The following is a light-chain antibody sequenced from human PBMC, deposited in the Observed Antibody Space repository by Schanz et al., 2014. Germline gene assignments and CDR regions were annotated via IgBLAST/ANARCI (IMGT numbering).Light chain of an antibody. CDR1: QSVSSN. CDR3: QQYGNSPPT. Sequence: EIVLTQSPATLSVSPGERATLSCRASQSVSSNLAWYQQKVGQAPRLLVYGASSRATGIPDRFSGSGSGTDFTLTISRLEPEDFAVYFCQQYGNSPPTFGQGTKVEIK. CDR2: GAS. V-gene: IGKV3-20*01. J-gene: IGKJ1*01.